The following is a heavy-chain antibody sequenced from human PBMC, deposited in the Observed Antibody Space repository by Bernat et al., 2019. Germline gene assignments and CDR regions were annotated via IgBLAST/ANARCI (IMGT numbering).Heavy chain of an antibody. CDR1: GFTFSSYW. D-gene: IGHD4-11*01. CDR3: ARDRSYTMDV. Sequence: EVQLVESGGGLVQPGGSLRLSCAASGFTFSSYWMHWVRQAPGKGLVWVSRITGDGSSTIYADSVKGRFTISRDNAKNTLYLQMNNLRAEDTAVYYCARDRSYTMDVWGQGTTVTVSS. CDR2: ITGDGSST. J-gene: IGHJ6*02. V-gene: IGHV3-74*01.